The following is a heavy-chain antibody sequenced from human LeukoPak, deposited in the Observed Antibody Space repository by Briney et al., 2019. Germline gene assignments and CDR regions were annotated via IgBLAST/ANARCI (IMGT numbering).Heavy chain of an antibody. Sequence: SETLSLTCTVSGGSISSYYWSWIRQPPGKGLEWIGYIYYSGSTNYNPSLKSRVTISVDTSKNQFSLKLSSVTAADTAVYYCAGGTGNVRYYYDSSGYYHLDYWGQGTLVTVSS. J-gene: IGHJ4*02. CDR3: AGGTGNVRYYYDSSGYYHLDY. CDR2: IYYSGST. CDR1: GGSISSYY. D-gene: IGHD3-22*01. V-gene: IGHV4-59*01.